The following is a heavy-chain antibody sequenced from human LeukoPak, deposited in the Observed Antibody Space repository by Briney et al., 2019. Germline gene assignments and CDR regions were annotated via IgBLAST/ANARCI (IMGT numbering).Heavy chain of an antibody. CDR3: ARDPIYH. Sequence: GGSLRLSCVASGFIFSSYWMTWVRQAPGGGLEWVANIKQDGSEKYYADSVKGRFTISRDNAKNSLYLEMNSLRAEDTSVYYCARDPIYHWGQGTLVTVSS. CDR2: IKQDGSEK. D-gene: IGHD2-2*02. J-gene: IGHJ4*02. V-gene: IGHV3-7*01. CDR1: GFIFSSYW.